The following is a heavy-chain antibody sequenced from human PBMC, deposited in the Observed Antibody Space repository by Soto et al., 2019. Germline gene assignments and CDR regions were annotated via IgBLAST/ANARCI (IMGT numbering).Heavy chain of an antibody. V-gene: IGHV3-23*01. D-gene: IGHD2-21*01. Sequence: EVQLLESGGGLVQPGGSLRLSCAASGFTFSSYAMSWVRQAPGKGLEWVSAIRGSGGSTYYADSVKGRFTISRDNSKNTLYLQKNSLRAEDTAVYYGAKDVAYWGGDCYYDAVDIWGQGTMGTVSA. J-gene: IGHJ3*02. CDR3: AKDVAYWGGDCYYDAVDI. CDR2: IRGSGGST. CDR1: GFTFSSYA.